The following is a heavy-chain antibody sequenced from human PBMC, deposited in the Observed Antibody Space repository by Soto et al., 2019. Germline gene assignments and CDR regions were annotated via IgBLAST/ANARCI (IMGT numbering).Heavy chain of an antibody. CDR3: ARRGGGVVLTATTPFDY. V-gene: IGHV4-4*02. CDR2: IYHSGST. CDR1: SGSISTANW. D-gene: IGHD2-21*02. Sequence: QVPLQESGPRLVRPSGTLSLTCTVSSGSISTANWWSWVRQPPGRGLEWIGEIYHSGSTNYNLSLKSRVTLSVDKSKNQFSLRLSSVTAADTAMYYCARRGGGVVLTATTPFDYWGQGTWSPSPQ. J-gene: IGHJ4*02.